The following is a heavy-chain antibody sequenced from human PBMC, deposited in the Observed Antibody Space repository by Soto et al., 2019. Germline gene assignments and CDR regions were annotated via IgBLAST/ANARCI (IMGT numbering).Heavy chain of an antibody. V-gene: IGHV4-59*01. CDR3: ARLNYDLSTGYELVDS. Sequence: SETLSLTCTVSGGSISGYYWSWIRQPPGKGLQWIGYIHYSGNSNYNPSLRSRVTISVDTSKNQFSLKLASVTAADTAVYYCARLNYDLSTGYELVDSWGQGTLVTSPQ. CDR1: GGSISGYY. J-gene: IGHJ4*02. CDR2: IHYSGNS. D-gene: IGHD3-9*01.